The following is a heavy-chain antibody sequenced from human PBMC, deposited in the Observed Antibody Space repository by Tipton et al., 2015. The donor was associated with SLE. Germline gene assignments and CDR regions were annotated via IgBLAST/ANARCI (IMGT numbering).Heavy chain of an antibody. CDR1: GFIFSDYW. J-gene: IGHJ3*01. V-gene: IGHV3-74*01. D-gene: IGHD3-22*01. CDR2: INTDGTTI. Sequence: GSLRLSCAASGFIFSDYWIHWVRQSPGKGLVWVSRINTDGTTITYADSVKGRFTISRDNAKSTVYLQMNSLRAEDTAVYYCARASSSGYSPWGQGTMVTVSS. CDR3: ARASSSGYSP.